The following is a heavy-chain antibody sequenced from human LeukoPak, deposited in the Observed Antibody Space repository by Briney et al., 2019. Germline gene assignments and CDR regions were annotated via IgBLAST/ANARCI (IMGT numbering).Heavy chain of an antibody. CDR1: GFTFTTYG. CDR2: IIGTTST. D-gene: IGHD6-13*01. J-gene: IGHJ5*02. Sequence: LPGGSLGLSCEASGFTFTTYGMSWVRQAPGKGLQWVSTIIGTTSTYYVDSVRGRFTISRDNSKNTLYLEMNGLTVDDTDVYYCAKRVEGGISWSSTWFDPRGQGALVTVSS. CDR3: AKRVEGGISWSSTWFDP. V-gene: IGHV3-23*01.